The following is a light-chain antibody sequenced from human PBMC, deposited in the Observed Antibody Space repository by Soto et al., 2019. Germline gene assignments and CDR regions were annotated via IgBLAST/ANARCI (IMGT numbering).Light chain of an antibody. CDR1: QSISTY. J-gene: IGKJ3*01. CDR3: QQTYRGVT. V-gene: IGKV1-39*01. Sequence: QSPSSVSATVGERLTITCRASQSISTYVNWYQQKPGKAPKALVYAASSLKGGVPSRFSGSGSGTDFTLTISSLQPEDFATYYCQQTYRGVTFAPGTKVDI. CDR2: AAS.